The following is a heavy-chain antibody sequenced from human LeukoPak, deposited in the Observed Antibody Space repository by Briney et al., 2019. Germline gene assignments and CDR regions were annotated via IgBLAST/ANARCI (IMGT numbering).Heavy chain of an antibody. V-gene: IGHV4-4*07. CDR3: ARGGLYGSKLTPFDY. Sequence: SETLSLTCTDSGGSTSSYYWSWIRQPAGNGLEWIGRIYTSGSTNYNPSLKSRVTMSVDTSKNQFSLKLSSVTAADTAVYYCARGGLYGSKLTPFDYWGQGTLVTVSS. J-gene: IGHJ4*02. D-gene: IGHD3-10*01. CDR1: GGSTSSYY. CDR2: IYTSGST.